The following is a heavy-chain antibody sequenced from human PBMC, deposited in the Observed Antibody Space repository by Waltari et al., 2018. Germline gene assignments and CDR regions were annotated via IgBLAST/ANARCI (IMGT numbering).Heavy chain of an antibody. J-gene: IGHJ3*02. CDR1: GFTFSRSA. Sequence: QMQLEQSGPEVKKPGTSVKVSCKVSGFTFSRSAMQWVRQARGQRLEWIGWIVFGSGNTNYAQKFQERVTITRDMSTNTAYMELSSLRSDDTAVYYCAARPHNTWGAFDIWGQGTMVTVSS. V-gene: IGHV1-58*02. D-gene: IGHD3-16*01. CDR2: IVFGSGNT. CDR3: AARPHNTWGAFDI.